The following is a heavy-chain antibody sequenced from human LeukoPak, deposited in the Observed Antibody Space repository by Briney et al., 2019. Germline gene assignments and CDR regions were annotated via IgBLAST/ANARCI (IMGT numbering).Heavy chain of an antibody. CDR1: GGSISSYY. CDR3: ARDVLLWFGDDYNYYYGMDV. Sequence: SETLSLTCTVSGGSISSYYWSWIRQPPGKGLEWIGYIYYSGSTNYNPSLKSRVTISVDTSKNQFSLKLSSVTAADTAVYYCARDVLLWFGDDYNYYYGMDVWGQGTTVTVSS. CDR2: IYYSGST. V-gene: IGHV4-59*01. D-gene: IGHD3-10*01. J-gene: IGHJ6*02.